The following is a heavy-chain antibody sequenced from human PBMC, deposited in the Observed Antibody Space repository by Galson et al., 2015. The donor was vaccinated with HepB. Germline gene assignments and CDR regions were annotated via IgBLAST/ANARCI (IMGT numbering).Heavy chain of an antibody. D-gene: IGHD3/OR15-3a*01. CDR3: ARLSDWEQDHRAFDI. Sequence: QSGAEVKKPGESLKISCKGSGYTFTNYWIGWVRQMPGKGLEWMGLIYLDDSDTRYSPSFQGQVTISADKSISTAYLQWSSLRASDTATYYCARLSDWEQDHRAFDIWGQGTMVTVSS. CDR2: IYLDDSDT. CDR1: GYTFTNYW. V-gene: IGHV5-51*01. J-gene: IGHJ3*02.